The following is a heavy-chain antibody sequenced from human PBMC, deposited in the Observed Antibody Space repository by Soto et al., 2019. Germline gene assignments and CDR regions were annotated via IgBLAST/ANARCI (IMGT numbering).Heavy chain of an antibody. CDR3: ARCPYLAARPGKYYYYGMDV. CDR1: GGSISSGGYY. V-gene: IGHV4-31*03. D-gene: IGHD6-6*01. CDR2: IYYSGST. J-gene: IGHJ6*02. Sequence: PSETLSLTCTVSGGSISSGGYYWSWIRQHPGKGLDWIGYIYYSGSTYYNPSLKSRVTISVDTSKNQFSLKLSSVIAADTAVYYCARCPYLAARPGKYYYYGMDVWGQGTTVTVSS.